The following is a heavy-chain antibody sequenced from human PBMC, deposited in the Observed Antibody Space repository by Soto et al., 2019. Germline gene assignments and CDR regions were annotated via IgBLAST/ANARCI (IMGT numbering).Heavy chain of an antibody. D-gene: IGHD2-2*01. CDR2: ISSSADST. CDR3: ARGLGYCSSSSCPLDY. Sequence: GGSLRLSCAASGFTFSNYAMNWVRQAPGKGLEWVSAISSSADSTYHADSGKGRFTISRDNSKNTLSLQMDSLRAEDTAVYYCARGLGYCSSSSCPLDYWGRGTPVTVSS. CDR1: GFTFSNYA. V-gene: IGHV3-23*01. J-gene: IGHJ4*02.